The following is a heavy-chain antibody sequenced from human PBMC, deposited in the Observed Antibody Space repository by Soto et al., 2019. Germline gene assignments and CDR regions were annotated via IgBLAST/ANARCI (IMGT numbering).Heavy chain of an antibody. Sequence: EVQLLESGGGSVQPGGSLRLSCAASGFTFSSYAMSWVRQAPGKGLEWVSAISGSGGSTNYADSVKGRLTISRDNSKNALYLQMNSLRAGDTAVYYCATDYYGMDVWGQGTTVTVSS. J-gene: IGHJ6*02. CDR1: GFTFSSYA. V-gene: IGHV3-23*01. CDR3: ATDYYGMDV. CDR2: ISGSGGST.